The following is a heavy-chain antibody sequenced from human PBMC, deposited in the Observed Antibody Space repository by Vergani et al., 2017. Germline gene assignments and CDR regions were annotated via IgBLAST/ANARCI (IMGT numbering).Heavy chain of an antibody. CDR3: ARGRGSGSYGEFDY. J-gene: IGHJ4*02. V-gene: IGHV3-74*02. D-gene: IGHD1-26*01. Sequence: EVQLLESGGGLVQPGGSLRLSCAASGFTFRSYWMHWVRQAPGKGLVWVSRINSDGSSTSYADSVKGRFTISRDNAKNTLYLQLNSLRAEDTAVYYCARGRGSGSYGEFDYWGQGTLVTVSS. CDR2: INSDGSST. CDR1: GFTFRSYW.